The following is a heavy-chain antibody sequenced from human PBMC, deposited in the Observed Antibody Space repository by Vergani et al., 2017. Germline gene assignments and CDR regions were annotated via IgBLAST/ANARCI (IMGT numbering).Heavy chain of an antibody. CDR2: IYPCDSDT. J-gene: IGHJ4*02. V-gene: IGHV5-51*01. Sequence: EVQLVQSGAEVKKPGESLKISCKGSGYSFTSYWIGWLRQEPGKGLEWMGIIYPCDSDTRYSPSFQGRVTISADKSISTAYLQWSSLKASDTAMYYCVRSGGGPTSRIDYWGQGTLVTVSS. CDR3: VRSGGGPTSRIDY. CDR1: GYSFTSYW. D-gene: IGHD3-10*01.